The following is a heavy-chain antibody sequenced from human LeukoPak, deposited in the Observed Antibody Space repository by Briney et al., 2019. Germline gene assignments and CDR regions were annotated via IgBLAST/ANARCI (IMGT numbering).Heavy chain of an antibody. Sequence: SETLSLTCSVSGGSISGSSYYWGWIRQPPGKGLEWIGNIYYRGSTYYNPSLKSRVIMSIDASKNQFSLKVNSVTATDTAVYYCAKTVWSRLAAGLDSWGQGTLVTVSS. J-gene: IGHJ4*02. CDR2: IYYRGST. V-gene: IGHV4-39*01. CDR3: AKTVWSRLAAGLDS. CDR1: GGSISGSSYY. D-gene: IGHD2-21*02.